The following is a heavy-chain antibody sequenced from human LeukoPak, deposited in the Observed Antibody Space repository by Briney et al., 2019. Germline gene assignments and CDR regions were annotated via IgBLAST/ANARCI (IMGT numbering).Heavy chain of an antibody. V-gene: IGHV3-30-3*01. CDR2: ISYDGSNK. D-gene: IGHD3-22*01. CDR3: SRAYDSSAYRTNWFDP. J-gene: IGHJ5*02. CDR1: GFTFSSYA. Sequence: GGSLRLSCAASGFTFSSYAMHWVRQAPGKGLEWVAVISYDGSNKYYADSVKGRFTISRDNSKNTLYLQMNSLRAEDTAVYYCSRAYDSSAYRTNWFDPWGQGTLVTVSS.